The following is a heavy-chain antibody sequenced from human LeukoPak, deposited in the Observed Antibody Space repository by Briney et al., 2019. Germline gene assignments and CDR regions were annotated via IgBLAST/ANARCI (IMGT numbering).Heavy chain of an antibody. CDR3: ATYSNWGWFDP. J-gene: IGHJ5*02. V-gene: IGHV3-66*02. CDR2: IYSGGST. CDR1: GFTVSSNY. Sequence: GGSLRLSCAASGFTVSSNYMSRVRQAPGKGLEWVSVIYSGGSTYYADSVKGRFTISRDNSKNTLYLQMNSLRAEDTAVYYCATYSNWGWFDPWGQGTLVTVSS. D-gene: IGHD4-11*01.